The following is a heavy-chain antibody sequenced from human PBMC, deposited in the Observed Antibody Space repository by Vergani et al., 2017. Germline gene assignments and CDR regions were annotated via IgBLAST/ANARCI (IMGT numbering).Heavy chain of an antibody. CDR3: TTEGTYYDFWSGYYIAEYFQH. CDR1: GFTFSSYW. CDR2: IKQDGSEK. D-gene: IGHD3-3*01. V-gene: IGHV3-7*01. J-gene: IGHJ1*01. Sequence: EVQLVESGGGLVQPGGSLRLSCAASGFTFSSYWMSWVRQAPGKGLEWVANIKQDGSEKYYVDSVKGRFTISRDNAKNSLYLQMNSLRAEDTAVYYCTTEGTYYDFWSGYYIAEYFQHWGQGTLVTVSS.